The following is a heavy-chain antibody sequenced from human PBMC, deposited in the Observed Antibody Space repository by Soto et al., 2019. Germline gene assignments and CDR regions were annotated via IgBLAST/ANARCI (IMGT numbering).Heavy chain of an antibody. CDR2: ISAYNGNT. CDR1: GYTFTSYG. CDR3: ARDRSLLRFLEWLFSKTGNDASDI. Sequence: GASVKVSCKASGYTFTSYGISWVRQAPGQGLEWMGWISAYNGNTNYAQKLQGRVTMTTDTSTSTAYMELRSLRSDDTAVYYCARDRSLLRFLEWLFSKTGNDASDIPGQATMVTLSS. J-gene: IGHJ3*02. D-gene: IGHD3-3*01. V-gene: IGHV1-18*01.